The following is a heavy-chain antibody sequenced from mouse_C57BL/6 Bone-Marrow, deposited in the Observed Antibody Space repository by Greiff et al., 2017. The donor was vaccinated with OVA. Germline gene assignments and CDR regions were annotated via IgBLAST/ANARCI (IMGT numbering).Heavy chain of an antibody. D-gene: IGHD2-2*01. V-gene: IGHV1-82*01. CDR3: ARPLYYGYPYAMDY. J-gene: IGHJ4*01. CDR1: GYAFSSSW. Sequence: VKLLESGPELVKPGASVKISCKASGYAFSSSWMNWVKQRPGKGLEWIGRIYPGDGDTNYNGKFKGKATLTADKSSSTAYMQLSSLTSEDSAVYFCARPLYYGYPYAMDYWGQGTSVTVSS. CDR2: IYPGDGDT.